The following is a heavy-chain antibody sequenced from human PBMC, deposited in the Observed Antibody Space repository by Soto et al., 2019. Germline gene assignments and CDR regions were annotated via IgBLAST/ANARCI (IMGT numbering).Heavy chain of an antibody. CDR1: GYTFTSYG. Sequence: ASVKVSCKASGYTFTSYGISWVRQAPGQGLEWMGWISAYNGNTNYAQKLQGRVAMTTDTSTSTAYMELRSLRSDDTAVYYCARDSQYSYGHCYYGMDVWGQGTTVTVAS. CDR2: ISAYNGNT. CDR3: ARDSQYSYGHCYYGMDV. D-gene: IGHD5-18*01. V-gene: IGHV1-18*01. J-gene: IGHJ6*02.